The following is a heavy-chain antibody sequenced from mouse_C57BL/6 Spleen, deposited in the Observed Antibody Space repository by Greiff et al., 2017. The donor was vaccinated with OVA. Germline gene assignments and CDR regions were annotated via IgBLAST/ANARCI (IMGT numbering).Heavy chain of an antibody. J-gene: IGHJ3*01. Sequence: EVMLVESGGGLVKPGGSLKLSCAASGFTFSDYGMHWVRQAPEKGLEWVAYISSGSSTIYYADTVKGRFTISRDNAKNTLFLQMTSLRSEDTAMYYCARGSNYAWFAYWGQGTLVTVSA. D-gene: IGHD2-5*01. CDR2: ISSGSSTI. CDR1: GFTFSDYG. CDR3: ARGSNYAWFAY. V-gene: IGHV5-17*01.